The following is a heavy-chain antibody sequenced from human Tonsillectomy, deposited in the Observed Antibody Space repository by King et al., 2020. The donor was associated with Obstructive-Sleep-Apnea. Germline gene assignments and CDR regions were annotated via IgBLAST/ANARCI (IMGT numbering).Heavy chain of an antibody. CDR3: ARRGSISVAFDI. Sequence: QLVQSGAEVKKPGESLKISCKGFGDSFNTYWIAWVRQMPGKGLEWMGIIYPGDSDTRYSPSFQGQVTISAEKSISTAYMQLSSLKASDTAMYYCARRGSISVAFDIWGQGTMVTVSS. V-gene: IGHV5-51*01. CDR2: IYPGDSDT. J-gene: IGHJ3*02. CDR1: GDSFNTYW. D-gene: IGHD3-3*02.